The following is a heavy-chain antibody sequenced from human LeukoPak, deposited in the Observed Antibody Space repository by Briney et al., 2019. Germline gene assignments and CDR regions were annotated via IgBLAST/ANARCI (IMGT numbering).Heavy chain of an antibody. D-gene: IGHD6-19*01. CDR2: INYGGAT. J-gene: IGHJ1*01. CDR1: GGSISGSDFY. Sequence: SETLFLTCRVSGGSISGSDFYWGWIRQPPGKGLEWIGSINYGGATYYKPSLRSRVTTSVDMSKNEFSLELKSVTAADTAMYYCARLGPGGWYKGAYFQHWGQGTLVT. CDR3: ARLGPGGWYKGAYFQH. V-gene: IGHV4-39*01.